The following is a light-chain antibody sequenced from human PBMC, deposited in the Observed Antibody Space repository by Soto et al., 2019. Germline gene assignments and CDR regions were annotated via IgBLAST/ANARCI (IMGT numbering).Light chain of an antibody. Sequence: TQSPSTLSASVGDRVTITCRASQGISRYLAWYQQKAGRAPKLLISAASTLQSGVPPRFSGSGSGTDFTLSISSLQPEDFATYYCQQLNTYPVTFGGGTKVDIK. CDR3: QQLNTYPVT. J-gene: IGKJ4*01. CDR1: QGISRY. V-gene: IGKV1-9*01. CDR2: AAS.